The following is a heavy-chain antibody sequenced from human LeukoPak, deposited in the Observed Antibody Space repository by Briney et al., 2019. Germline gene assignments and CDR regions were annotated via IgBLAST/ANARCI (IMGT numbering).Heavy chain of an antibody. CDR1: GGSISSYY. CDR2: IFYTGST. J-gene: IGHJ4*02. CDR3: ARGRPIDY. V-gene: IGHV4-59*01. Sequence: KVSETLSLTCTVSGGSISSYYWNWIRQAPGKGLEWIGYIFYTGSTYKTPSLKSRVTISVDTSKNQFSLKLTSVTAADTAVYYCARGRPIDYWGQGTLVTVSS.